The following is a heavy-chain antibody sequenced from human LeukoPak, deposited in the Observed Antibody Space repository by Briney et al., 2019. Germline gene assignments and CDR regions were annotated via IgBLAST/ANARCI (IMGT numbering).Heavy chain of an antibody. CDR1: GFTFSSYW. CDR3: ARGSSTVTTRDWFDR. D-gene: IGHD4-17*01. Sequence: GGSLRLSCAASGFTFSSYWMHWVRQVPGKGLLWVARINTYGTSTSYGDSVEGRFTISRDNAKNTLDLEMKSLRDDDTAVYYCARGSSTVTTRDWFDRWGQGTQVTVSS. CDR2: INTYGTST. J-gene: IGHJ5*02. V-gene: IGHV3-74*03.